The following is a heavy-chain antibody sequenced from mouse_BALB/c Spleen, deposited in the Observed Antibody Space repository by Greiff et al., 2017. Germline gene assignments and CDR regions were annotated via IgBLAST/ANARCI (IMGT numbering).Heavy chain of an antibody. Sequence: EVQLVESGAELVKPGASVKLSCTASGFNIKDTYMHWVKQRPEQGLEWIGRIDPANGNTKYDPKFQGKATITADTSSNTAYLQLSSLTSEDTAVYYCARMNPPYAMDYWGQGTSVTVSS. J-gene: IGHJ4*01. CDR1: GFNIKDTY. CDR3: ARMNPPYAMDY. CDR2: IDPANGNT. V-gene: IGHV14-3*02.